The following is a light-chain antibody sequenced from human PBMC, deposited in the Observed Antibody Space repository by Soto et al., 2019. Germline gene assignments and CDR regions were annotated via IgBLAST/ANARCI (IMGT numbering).Light chain of an antibody. CDR3: STYTGSSTSVI. CDR1: SSDVGTYNY. J-gene: IGLJ2*01. CDR2: DVS. Sequence: QSALTQPASVSGSPGQSITISCTGTSSDVGTYNYVSWYQQHPGKAPKVMIYDVSNRPSGVSNRFSGSKSGNTASLTISGLQAEDEADYYCSTYTGSSTSVIFGGGTKPTVL. V-gene: IGLV2-14*03.